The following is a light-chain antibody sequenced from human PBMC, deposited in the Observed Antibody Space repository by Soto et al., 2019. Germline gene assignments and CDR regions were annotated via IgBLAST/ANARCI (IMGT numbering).Light chain of an antibody. CDR1: QSVSSD. V-gene: IGKV3-20*01. CDR3: QQYGSSRT. Sequence: EIVMTQSPATLSVSPVEIATLSCRASQSVSSDLAWYHQKPGQAPRLLIYGASTRATGIPDRFSGSGSGTDFTLTISRLEPEDFAVYYCQQYGSSRTFGQGTKVDIK. CDR2: GAS. J-gene: IGKJ1*01.